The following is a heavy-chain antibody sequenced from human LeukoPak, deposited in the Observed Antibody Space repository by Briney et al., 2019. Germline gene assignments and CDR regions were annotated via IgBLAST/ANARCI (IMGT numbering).Heavy chain of an antibody. CDR1: GFTVNSNY. Sequence: PGGSLRLSCAASGFTVNSNYMSWVRQAPGKGLEWVSVIYSGGSTYYADSVKGRFTISRDNSKNTLYLQMNSLRAEDTAVYYCARQYSSGWYNWFDPWGQGTLVTVSS. CDR2: IYSGGST. D-gene: IGHD6-19*01. CDR3: ARQYSSGWYNWFDP. J-gene: IGHJ5*02. V-gene: IGHV3-53*01.